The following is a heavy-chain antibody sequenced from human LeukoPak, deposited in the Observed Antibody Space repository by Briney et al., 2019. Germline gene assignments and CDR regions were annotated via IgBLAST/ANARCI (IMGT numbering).Heavy chain of an antibody. Sequence: SETLSLTCTVSGXSISTYYGSWIRQPPGKGLECLGFIFHTGTTNYNPSLKSRVTISVDTSKNQFSLKLSSVTAADTAIYYCARTYCGTNACPFDHWGQGILVTVSS. J-gene: IGHJ4*02. CDR2: IFHTGTT. D-gene: IGHD2-21*01. CDR3: ARTYCGTNACPFDH. V-gene: IGHV4-59*08. CDR1: GXSISTYY.